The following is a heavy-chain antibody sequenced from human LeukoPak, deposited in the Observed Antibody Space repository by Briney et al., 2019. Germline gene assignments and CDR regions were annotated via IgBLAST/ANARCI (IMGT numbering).Heavy chain of an antibody. D-gene: IGHD2-2*02. CDR2: ISAYNGNT. Sequence: GASVKVSCKASGYTFTSYGISWVRQAPGQGLEWMGWISAYNGNTNYAQKLQGRVTMTTDTSTSTAYMELRSLRSDDTAVYYCARDRGCSSTSCYTAPFDYWGQGTLVTVSS. CDR1: GYTFTSYG. CDR3: ARDRGCSSTSCYTAPFDY. V-gene: IGHV1-18*01. J-gene: IGHJ4*02.